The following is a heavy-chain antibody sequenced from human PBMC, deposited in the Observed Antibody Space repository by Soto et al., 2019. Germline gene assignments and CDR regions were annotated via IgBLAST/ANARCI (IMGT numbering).Heavy chain of an antibody. D-gene: IGHD3-22*01. V-gene: IGHV3-48*03. CDR2: ISSSGSTI. CDR3: ARQVYDSSGYYSYFDY. Sequence: PGGSLRLSCAASGFTFSSYEMNWVRQAPGKGLEWVSYISSSGSTIYYADSVKGRFTISRDNAKNSLYLQMNSLRAEDTAVYYCARQVYDSSGYYSYFDYWGQGTLVTVSS. CDR1: GFTFSSYE. J-gene: IGHJ4*02.